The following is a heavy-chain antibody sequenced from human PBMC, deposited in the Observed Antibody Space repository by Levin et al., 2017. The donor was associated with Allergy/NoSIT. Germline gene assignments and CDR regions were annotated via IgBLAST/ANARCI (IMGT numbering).Heavy chain of an antibody. CDR1: GGSISSYY. Sequence: SETLSLTCTVSGGSISSYYWSWIRQPPGKGLEWIGYIYYSGSTNYNPSLKSRVTISVDTSKNQFSLKLSSVTAADTAVYYCAKDPRNRFLEWLRGLYYYGMDVWGQGTTVTVSS. CDR3: AKDPRNRFLEWLRGLYYYGMDV. J-gene: IGHJ6*02. D-gene: IGHD3-3*01. CDR2: IYYSGST. V-gene: IGHV4-59*12.